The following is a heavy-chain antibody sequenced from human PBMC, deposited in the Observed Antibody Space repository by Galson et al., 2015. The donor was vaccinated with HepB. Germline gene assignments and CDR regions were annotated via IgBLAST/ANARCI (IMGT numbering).Heavy chain of an antibody. Sequence: SLRLSCAASGFTFSSYAMSWVRQAPGKGLEWVSAISGSGRNTYYADSVRGRFTISRDNSKNTLYLQMNSLRAEDTAVYYCAKEGYCTNGVCYTEDYWGQGTLVTVSS. CDR3: AKEGYCTNGVCYTEDY. CDR1: GFTFSSYA. D-gene: IGHD2-8*01. V-gene: IGHV3-23*01. J-gene: IGHJ4*02. CDR2: ISGSGRNT.